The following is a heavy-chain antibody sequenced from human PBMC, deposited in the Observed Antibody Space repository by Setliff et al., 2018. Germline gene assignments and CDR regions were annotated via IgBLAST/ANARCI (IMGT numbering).Heavy chain of an antibody. CDR3: QYMDV. CDR1: GGSVRSHY. J-gene: IGHJ6*03. Sequence: SETLSLTCTVSGGSVRSHYWSWIRHSPGKGLEWIGFIFYSGDTKSNPSLKSRVTMSVDTSKNQFSLQLSSVTAADTAVYYCQYMDVWGKGTTVTVS. CDR2: IFYSGDT. V-gene: IGHV4-59*08.